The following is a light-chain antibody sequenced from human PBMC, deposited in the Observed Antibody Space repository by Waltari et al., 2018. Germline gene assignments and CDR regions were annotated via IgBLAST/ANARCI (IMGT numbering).Light chain of an antibody. V-gene: IGLV2-23*02. Sequence: QSALTQPASVSGSPGQSITISCTGTSSNVGFYNLVSWYQQHPDKAPKLLVYEVIERPSGVSSRFYGSKSGNTASLTISGLQAEDEADYYCCSYAGRNIWVFGGGTKVTVL. J-gene: IGLJ3*02. CDR2: EVI. CDR1: SSNVGFYNL. CDR3: CSYAGRNIWV.